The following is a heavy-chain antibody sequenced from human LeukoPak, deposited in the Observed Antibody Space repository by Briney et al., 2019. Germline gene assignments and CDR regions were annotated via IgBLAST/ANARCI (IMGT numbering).Heavy chain of an antibody. Sequence: ASVKVSCKASGYSFTNYAMNWVRQAPGQGVEWMGWINTNTGNPTYAQGFTGRFVFSLDTSVSTAYLQISSLKAEDTAVYYCARNNADGEGRFSYWGQETLVTVSS. CDR1: GYSFTNYA. D-gene: IGHD3-10*01. CDR2: INTNTGNP. J-gene: IGHJ4*02. V-gene: IGHV7-4-1*02. CDR3: ARNNADGEGRFSY.